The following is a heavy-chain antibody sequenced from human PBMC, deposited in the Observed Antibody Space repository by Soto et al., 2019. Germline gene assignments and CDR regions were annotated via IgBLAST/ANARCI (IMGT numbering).Heavy chain of an antibody. CDR3: ARVRIKYYDFWSGPGPGGMDV. Sequence: ASVKVSCKASGYTFTSYGISWVRQAPGQGLEWMGWISAYNGNTNYAQKLQGRVTMTTDTSTSTAYIELRSLRSEDTAVYYCARVRIKYYDFWSGPGPGGMDVWGQGTTVTVSS. CDR1: GYTFTSYG. D-gene: IGHD3-3*01. CDR2: ISAYNGNT. J-gene: IGHJ6*02. V-gene: IGHV1-18*01.